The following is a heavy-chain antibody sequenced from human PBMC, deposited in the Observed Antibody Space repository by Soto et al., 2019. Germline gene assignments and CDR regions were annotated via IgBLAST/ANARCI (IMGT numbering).Heavy chain of an antibody. CDR3: ARDRPPPGIAAAAISWGHYYYYGMDV. V-gene: IGHV3-33*01. D-gene: IGHD6-13*01. CDR2: IWYDGSNK. J-gene: IGHJ6*02. Sequence: GGSIRLSCAASGFTFSSYGMPWVRQAPGKGLEWVAVIWYDGSNKYYADSVKGRFTISRDNSKSTLYLQMNSLRAEDTAVYYCARDRPPPGIAAAAISWGHYYYYGMDVWGQGTTVTVSS. CDR1: GFTFSSYG.